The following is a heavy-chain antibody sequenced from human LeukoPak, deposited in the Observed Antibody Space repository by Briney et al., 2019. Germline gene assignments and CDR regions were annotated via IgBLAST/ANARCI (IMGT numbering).Heavy chain of an antibody. J-gene: IGHJ4*02. CDR1: GGSISSYY. CDR2: MYNSGST. CDR3: ARDLIGGSSGYYDS. D-gene: IGHD3-22*01. V-gene: IGHV4-4*07. Sequence: SETLSLTCTVPGGSISSYYWSWIRQPAGKGLEWIGRMYNSGSTNYNPSLKSRVSMSVDRSKNQFSLKVSSVTAADTAVYYCARDLIGGSSGYYDSWGQGTLVIVSS.